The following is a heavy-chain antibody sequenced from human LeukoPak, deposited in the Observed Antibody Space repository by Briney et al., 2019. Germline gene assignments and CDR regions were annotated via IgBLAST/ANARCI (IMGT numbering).Heavy chain of an antibody. D-gene: IGHD3-10*01. Sequence: GASVKVSCKVSGYTLTELSMNWVRQAPGKGLEWMGGFDPEDGETIYAQKFQGRVTMTEDTSTDTAYMELSSLRSEDTAVYYCATWGLHYYGSGTSAFDIWGQGTMVTVSS. J-gene: IGHJ3*02. CDR1: GYTLTELS. V-gene: IGHV1-24*01. CDR2: FDPEDGET. CDR3: ATWGLHYYGSGTSAFDI.